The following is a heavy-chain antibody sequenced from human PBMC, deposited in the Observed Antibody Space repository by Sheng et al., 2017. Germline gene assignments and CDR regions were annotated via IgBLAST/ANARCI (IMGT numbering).Heavy chain of an antibody. Sequence: EVQMVESGGGLIQPGGSLRLSCAASGFTFSSYWMHWVRQVPGKGLVWVSRINSDGSSITYADSVKGRFTISRDNAKNTLYLQMNSLRAEDTAVYYCARTKRGDHYHFDYWGQGTLVTVSS. CDR3: ARTKRGDHYHFDY. D-gene: IGHD2-21*02. CDR2: INSDGSSI. J-gene: IGHJ4*02. CDR1: GFTFSSYW. V-gene: IGHV3-74*01.